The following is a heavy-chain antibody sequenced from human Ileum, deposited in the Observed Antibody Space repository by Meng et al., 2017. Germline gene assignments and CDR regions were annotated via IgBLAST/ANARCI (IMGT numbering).Heavy chain of an antibody. Sequence: EVQLLEAGGGLVQPGGSLRRSCAASGFTLSSYAMSWVRQAPGKGLEWVSGISGSGGGTYYADSVKGRFIISRDNSKNTLYLQVNSLRAEDTAVYYCAKPYYFDSSGYPPDYWGQGTLVTVSS. CDR2: ISGSGGGT. D-gene: IGHD3-22*01. V-gene: IGHV3-23*01. J-gene: IGHJ4*02. CDR3: AKPYYFDSSGYPPDY. CDR1: GFTLSSYA.